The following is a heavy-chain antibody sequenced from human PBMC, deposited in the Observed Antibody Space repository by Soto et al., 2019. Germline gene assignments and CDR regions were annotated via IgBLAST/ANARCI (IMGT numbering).Heavy chain of an antibody. CDR1: GFTFSSYS. J-gene: IGHJ4*02. Sequence: EVQLVESGGGLVQPGGSLRLSCAASGFTFSSYSMNWVRQAPGKGLEWVSYISSSSSTIYYADSVKGRFTISRDNAENSLYLQMNSLRAEETAVYYCARGAYYYDSSGLSYWGQGTLVTVSS. CDR3: ARGAYYYDSSGLSY. V-gene: IGHV3-48*01. D-gene: IGHD3-22*01. CDR2: ISSSSSTI.